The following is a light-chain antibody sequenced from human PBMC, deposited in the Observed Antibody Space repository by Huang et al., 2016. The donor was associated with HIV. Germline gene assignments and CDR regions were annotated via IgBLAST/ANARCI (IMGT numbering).Light chain of an antibody. V-gene: IGKV1-NL1*01. J-gene: IGKJ4*01. CDR3: QQYFSSPPLT. CDR2: AAY. Sequence: DIQMTQSPSSLSTSVGDRVTITCRASQGISNSLAWYQQKPGRAPKLLLYAAYRLGSGVPSRFSVRGSGTDYTLTISRLQPEYFATYYCQQYFSSPPLTFGGGTKVEIK. CDR1: QGISNS.